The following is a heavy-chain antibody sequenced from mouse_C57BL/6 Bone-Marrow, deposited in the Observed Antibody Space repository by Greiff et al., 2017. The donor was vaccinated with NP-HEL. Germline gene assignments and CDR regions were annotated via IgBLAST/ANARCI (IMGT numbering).Heavy chain of an antibody. D-gene: IGHD2-3*01. CDR1: GYSFTDYN. CDR3: ARSGGPDGYYWFAY. V-gene: IGHV1-39*01. CDR2: INPNYGTT. J-gene: IGHJ3*01. Sequence: VQLQQSGPELVKPGASVKLSCKASGYSFTDYNMNWVKQSNGKSLEWIGVINPNYGTTSYNQKFKGKATLTVDQSSSTAYMQLNSLTSEDSAVYYCARSGGPDGYYWFAYWGQGTLVTVSA.